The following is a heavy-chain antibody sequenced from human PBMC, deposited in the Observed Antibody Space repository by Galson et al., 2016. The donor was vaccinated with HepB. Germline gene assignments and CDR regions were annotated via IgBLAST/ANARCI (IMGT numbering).Heavy chain of an antibody. Sequence: SLRLSCAVSGLNFNEYHMDWARQAPGKGLEWVSYIGSSSSRIYYADSVKGRFTISRDNAQNSLFLQMNSLRAEDSAVYYRAGDSGRTGAWDYWGQGTLVTVSS. D-gene: IGHD1-14*01. CDR1: GLNFNEYH. CDR3: AGDSGRTGAWDY. CDR2: IGSSSSRI. V-gene: IGHV3-48*04. J-gene: IGHJ4*02.